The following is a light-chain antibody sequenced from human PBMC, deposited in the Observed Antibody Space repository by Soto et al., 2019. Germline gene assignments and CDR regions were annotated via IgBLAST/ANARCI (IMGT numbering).Light chain of an antibody. J-gene: IGLJ1*01. CDR3: AAWDDSLNGYV. V-gene: IGLV1-44*01. CDR2: SNN. Sequence: QSVLTQPPSPSGTPGQRVTISCSGSISNIGSNTVNWYQQLPGTAPKLLIYSNNQRPSGDPDRFSGSKSGTSASLAISGLQSEDEADYYCAAWDDSLNGYVFGTGTKVTV. CDR1: ISNIGSNT.